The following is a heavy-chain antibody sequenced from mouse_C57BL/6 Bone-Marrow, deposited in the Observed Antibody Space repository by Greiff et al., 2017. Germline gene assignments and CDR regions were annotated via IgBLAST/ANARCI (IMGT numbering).Heavy chain of an antibody. CDR2: ISSGSSTI. V-gene: IGHV5-17*01. CDR1: GFTFSDYG. J-gene: IGHJ1*03. Sequence: EVKVVESGGGLVKPGGSLKLSCAASGFTFSDYGMHWVRQAPEKGLEWVAYISSGSSTIYYADTVKGRFTISRDNAKNTLVLQMTSLRSEDTAMYYCARDYYGSSFDWYFDVWGTGTTVTVSS. D-gene: IGHD1-1*01. CDR3: ARDYYGSSFDWYFDV.